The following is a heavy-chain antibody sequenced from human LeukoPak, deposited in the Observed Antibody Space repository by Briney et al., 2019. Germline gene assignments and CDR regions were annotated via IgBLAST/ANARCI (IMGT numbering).Heavy chain of an antibody. Sequence: SETLSLTCTVSGASISGYYWSWIRQPPGKGLEWIGYIYYSVSTNSNPSLRSRVIISVDTSKNQLSLKLISVTAADTAVYYCARGWGYFDYWGQGTLVTVSS. J-gene: IGHJ4*02. CDR2: IYYSVST. D-gene: IGHD1-26*01. CDR1: GASISGYY. V-gene: IGHV4-59*08. CDR3: ARGWGYFDY.